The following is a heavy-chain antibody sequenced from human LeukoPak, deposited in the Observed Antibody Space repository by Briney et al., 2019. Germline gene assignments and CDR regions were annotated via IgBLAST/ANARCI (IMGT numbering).Heavy chain of an antibody. CDR3: ARAFVEIAAAGREYYYYGMDV. CDR1: GGSITNYF. V-gene: IGHV4-4*07. J-gene: IGHJ6*02. Sequence: SETLSLICSVSGGSITNYFWSWIRQPAGKGLEWIGRIYTSGSTNYNPSLKSRVTMSVDTSKNQFSLKLSSVTAADTAVYYCARAFVEIAAAGREYYYYGMDVWGQGTTVTVSS. D-gene: IGHD6-13*01. CDR2: IYTSGST.